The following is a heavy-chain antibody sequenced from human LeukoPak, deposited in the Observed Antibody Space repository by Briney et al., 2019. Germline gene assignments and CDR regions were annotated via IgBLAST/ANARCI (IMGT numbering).Heavy chain of an antibody. CDR1: GGTHNTYP. Sequence: SVKVSCKTSGGTHNTYPISWVRQAPGQGFEWLGRIIPLFGTTNYAQKFQGRVTITTEDSTSSAFMELRRLTSEDTAVYYCARSGWEIGTPFDFWGQGTLVTVSS. V-gene: IGHV1-69*05. D-gene: IGHD1-7*01. J-gene: IGHJ4*02. CDR2: IIPLFGTT. CDR3: ARSGWEIGTPFDF.